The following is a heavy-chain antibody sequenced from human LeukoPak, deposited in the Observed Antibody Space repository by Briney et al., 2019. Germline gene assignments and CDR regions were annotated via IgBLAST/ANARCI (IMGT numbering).Heavy chain of an antibody. CDR3: AKDGRPEGSYGYLDY. CDR1: GFTFSSNG. D-gene: IGHD5-18*01. Sequence: PGGSLRLSCAASGFTFSSNGMNWVRQAPGKGLEWVSSISCSGGNTYYADSVKGRFTISRDNSKNTLFLQMNNLRVEDTAVYYCAKDGRPEGSYGYLDYCGQGTLVTVSS. J-gene: IGHJ4*02. V-gene: IGHV3-23*01. CDR2: ISCSGGNT.